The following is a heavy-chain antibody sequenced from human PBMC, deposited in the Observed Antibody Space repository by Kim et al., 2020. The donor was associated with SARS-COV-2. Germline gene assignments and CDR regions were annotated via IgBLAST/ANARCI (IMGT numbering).Heavy chain of an antibody. V-gene: IGHV3-30*04. Sequence: GGSLRLSCAASGFTFSSYAMHWVRQAPGKGLEWVAVISYDGSNKYYADSVKGRFTISRDNSKNTLYLQMNSLRAEDTAVYYCARDLAVAGAFDYWGQGTLVTVSS. J-gene: IGHJ4*02. CDR2: ISYDGSNK. CDR3: ARDLAVAGAFDY. CDR1: GFTFSSYA. D-gene: IGHD6-19*01.